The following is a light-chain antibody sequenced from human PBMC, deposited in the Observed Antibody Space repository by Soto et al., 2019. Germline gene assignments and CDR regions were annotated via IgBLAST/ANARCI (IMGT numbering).Light chain of an antibody. CDR2: KAS. CDR3: QQYNNWQT. V-gene: IGKV1-9*01. J-gene: IGKJ1*01. CDR1: QGIGSY. Sequence: DIQLTQSPYFLSASVGDRVTITCRASQGIGSYLAWYQQKPGKAPKLLIYKASTLKSGVPSRFSGSGSGTEFTLTISSLQSEDFAVYYCQQYNNWQTFGQGTKVDIK.